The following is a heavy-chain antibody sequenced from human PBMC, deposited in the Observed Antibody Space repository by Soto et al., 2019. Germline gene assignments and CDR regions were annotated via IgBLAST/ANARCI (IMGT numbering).Heavy chain of an antibody. Sequence: GGSLRLSCAASGFTFSSYSMNWVRQAPGKGLEWVSSISSSSSYIYYADSVKGRFTISRDNAKNSLYLQMNSLRAEDTAVYYCARDVGGGGYGARDAFDIWGQGTMVTVS. CDR3: ARDVGGGGYGARDAFDI. V-gene: IGHV3-21*01. D-gene: IGHD4-17*01. J-gene: IGHJ3*02. CDR1: GFTFSSYS. CDR2: ISSSSSYI.